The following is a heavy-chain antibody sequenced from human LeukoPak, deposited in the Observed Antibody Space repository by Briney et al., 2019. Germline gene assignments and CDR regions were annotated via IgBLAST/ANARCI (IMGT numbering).Heavy chain of an antibody. Sequence: SVKVSCKASGDTFSSYAISWVRQAPGQGLEWMGGIIPIFGTANYAQKFQGRVTITADESTSTAYMELSSLRSEDTAVYYCARGSRCSSTSCYAGDDYWGQGTLVTVSS. CDR3: ARGSRCSSTSCYAGDDY. D-gene: IGHD2-2*01. J-gene: IGHJ4*02. V-gene: IGHV1-69*13. CDR2: IIPIFGTA. CDR1: GDTFSSYA.